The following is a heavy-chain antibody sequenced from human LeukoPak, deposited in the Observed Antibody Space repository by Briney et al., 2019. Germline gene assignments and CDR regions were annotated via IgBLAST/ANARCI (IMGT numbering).Heavy chain of an antibody. Sequence: PGGSLRLSCAASGFTISNNYIRWLRQAPGKGLEWVSHIYSGGFTQFAGSVRGRFTMSRDGSKNTLYLQMNSLRAEDTAVYYCAELGITMIGGVWGKGTTVTISS. D-gene: IGHD3-10*02. CDR2: IYSGGFT. CDR3: AELGITMIGGV. CDR1: GFTISNNY. V-gene: IGHV3-66*01. J-gene: IGHJ6*04.